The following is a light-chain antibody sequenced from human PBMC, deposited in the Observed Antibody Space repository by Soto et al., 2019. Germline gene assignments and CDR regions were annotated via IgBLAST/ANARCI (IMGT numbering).Light chain of an antibody. CDR2: AAS. J-gene: IGKJ5*01. Sequence: AIRMPQSPSSISASTGASLTITGRASQGISSYLAWYQQKPGKAPKLLIYAASTLQSGVPSRFSGSGSGTDFTLTISCLQSEDFATYYCQQYYSYPRTFGKGTRLEIK. V-gene: IGKV1-8*01. CDR1: QGISSY. CDR3: QQYYSYPRT.